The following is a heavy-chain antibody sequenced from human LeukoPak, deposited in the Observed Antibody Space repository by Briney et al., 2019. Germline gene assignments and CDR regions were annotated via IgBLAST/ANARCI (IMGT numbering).Heavy chain of an antibody. Sequence: GASVKVSCKASGYTFTGYYMHWVRQAPGQGLEWMGWINPNSGGTNYAQKFQGRVTMTRDTSISTAYMELSRLRSDDTAVYYCARSMYSSSSGAAYWGQGTLVTVSS. CDR1: GYTFTGYY. D-gene: IGHD6-6*01. CDR3: ARSMYSSSSGAAY. J-gene: IGHJ4*02. CDR2: INPNSGGT. V-gene: IGHV1-2*02.